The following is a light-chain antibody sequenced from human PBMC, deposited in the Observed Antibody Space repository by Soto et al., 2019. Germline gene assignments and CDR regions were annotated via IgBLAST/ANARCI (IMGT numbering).Light chain of an antibody. J-gene: IGKJ4*01. V-gene: IGKV3D-20*02. Sequence: EIVLTQSPGTLSLSPGERATLSCRASQSVSSSYLAWYQQKPGQAPRLLIYGASSRATGIPARFTGAGSGTDFSLTISSLEPEDFATYYCQQRSKWPLTFGGGTKVEI. CDR1: QSVSSSY. CDR2: GAS. CDR3: QQRSKWPLT.